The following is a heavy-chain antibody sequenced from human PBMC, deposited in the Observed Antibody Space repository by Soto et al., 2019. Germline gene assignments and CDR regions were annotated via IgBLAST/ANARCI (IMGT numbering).Heavy chain of an antibody. CDR1: GGTFSSYA. CDR3: ANGDFWSGYYDYYYYGMDV. CDR2: IIPIFGTA. J-gene: IGHJ6*02. V-gene: IGHV1-69*13. D-gene: IGHD3-3*01. Sequence: ASVKVSCKASGGTFSSYAISWVRQAPGQGLEWMGGIIPIFGTANYAQKFQGRVTITADESTSTAYMELSSLRSEDTAVYYCANGDFWSGYYDYYYYGMDVWGQGTTVTVSS.